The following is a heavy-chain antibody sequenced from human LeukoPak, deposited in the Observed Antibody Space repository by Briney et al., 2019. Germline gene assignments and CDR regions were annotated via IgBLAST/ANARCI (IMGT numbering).Heavy chain of an antibody. Sequence: PGGSLRLSCAASRLTLSTYAMSSVRQAPSTGVEAFSVVSGSGRRTDCAVSVKGRFTMSRATSKKTLYLQMSRLSAEDTTVYYCAKMNVLTGYYTPNFDFWGQGPLVTVSS. J-gene: IGHJ4*02. CDR3: AKMNVLTGYYTPNFDF. CDR1: RLTLSTYA. CDR2: VSGSGRRT. D-gene: IGHD3-9*01. V-gene: IGHV3-23*01.